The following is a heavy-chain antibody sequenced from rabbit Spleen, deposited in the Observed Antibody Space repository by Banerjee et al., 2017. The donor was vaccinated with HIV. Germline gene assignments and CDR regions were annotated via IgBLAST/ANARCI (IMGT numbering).Heavy chain of an antibody. V-gene: IGHV1S40*01. CDR3: ARGYSNGYQNYVNAFSL. J-gene: IGHJ4*01. Sequence: QSLEESGGGLVQPEGSLTLTCTASGCDLNNYYYMCWVRQAPGKGLEWIACIYGGGSGSTYYASWAKGRFTISKTSSTTVTLQMTSLTVADTATYFCARGYSNGYQNYVNAFSLWGQGTLVTVS. CDR2: IYGGGSGST. CDR1: GCDLNNYYY. D-gene: IGHD6-1*01.